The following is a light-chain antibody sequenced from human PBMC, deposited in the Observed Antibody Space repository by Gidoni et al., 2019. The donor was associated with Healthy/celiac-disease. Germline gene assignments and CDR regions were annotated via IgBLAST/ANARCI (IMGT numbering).Light chain of an antibody. CDR2: DTT. J-gene: IGLJ3*02. CDR1: TGTVTSGHY. CDR3: LLSYIGARV. V-gene: IGLV7-46*01. Sequence: QAVVTQEPSLTVSPGGTVTLTYGSSTGTVTSGHYPYWFQQKPGQAPRTLIYDTTNRQSWTPARFSGSLLGGKAALTLSGAQPEDEAEYYCLLSYIGARVFGGGTKLTVL.